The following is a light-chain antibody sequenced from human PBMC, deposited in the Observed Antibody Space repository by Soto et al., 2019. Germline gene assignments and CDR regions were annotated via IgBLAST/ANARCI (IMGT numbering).Light chain of an antibody. CDR1: QSISIW. V-gene: IGKV1-5*03. Sequence: DIQMTQSPSTLSASVGDRVTITCRASQSISIWLAWYHQKPGKAPKLLIYKASSLDSGVPSRFSGSGSGTEFTLTISSLQPDDFATYYCQQYDSYWTFGQGTKVEIK. J-gene: IGKJ1*01. CDR3: QQYDSYWT. CDR2: KAS.